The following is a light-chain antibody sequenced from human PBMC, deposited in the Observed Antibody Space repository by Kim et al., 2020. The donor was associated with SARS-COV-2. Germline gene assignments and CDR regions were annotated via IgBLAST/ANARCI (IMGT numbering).Light chain of an antibody. V-gene: IGKV3-15*01. CDR3: QQYNNWPPNT. Sequence: EIVMTQSPATLSVSPGERATLSCRASQSVSSNLAWYQQKPGQAPRLLIYGASTTATGIPARFSGSGSGTEFTLTISSLQSEDFAVYYCQQYNNWPPNTFGQGTKVDIK. CDR1: QSVSSN. J-gene: IGKJ1*01. CDR2: GAS.